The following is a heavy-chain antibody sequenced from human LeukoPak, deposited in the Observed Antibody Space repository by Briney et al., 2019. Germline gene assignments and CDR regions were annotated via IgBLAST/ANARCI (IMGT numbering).Heavy chain of an antibody. V-gene: IGHV4-39*01. CDR3: AGRGDVVVVPADY. J-gene: IGHJ4*02. Sequence: PWETLSLTCTLSRVSTSTGSYYWAWIRHPPGKGLEWLGSIYYSGSTYYNPSLKSRVTISVDTSKNQFSLKLSSVPAADTAVYYCAGRGDVVVVPADYWGQETLVTVSS. CDR1: RVSTSTGSYY. CDR2: IYYSGST. D-gene: IGHD2-2*01.